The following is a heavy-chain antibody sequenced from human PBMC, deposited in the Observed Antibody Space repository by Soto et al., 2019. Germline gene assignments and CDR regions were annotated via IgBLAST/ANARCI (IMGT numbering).Heavy chain of an antibody. V-gene: IGHV3-23*01. CDR1: GFTFSNYA. D-gene: IGHD3-22*01. CDR2: ISGGGDYT. Sequence: GGSLRLSCTASGFTFSNYAMSWVRQAPGKGLEWVSSISGGGDYTYYADSVKGRFAISRDNSKNTLFLQMNSLRVEDTALYYCAKKDGTDGYYDAFDIWGRGTMVTVSS. CDR3: AKKDGTDGYYDAFDI. J-gene: IGHJ3*02.